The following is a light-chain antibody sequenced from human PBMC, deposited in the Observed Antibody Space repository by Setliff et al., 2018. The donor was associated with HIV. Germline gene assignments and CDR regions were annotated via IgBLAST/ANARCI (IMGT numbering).Light chain of an antibody. CDR3: CSYTRGGTYV. CDR2: GDS. Sequence: QSALAQPASVSGSPGQSITISCIGSSSDVGKYDLVSWYQQDPGKAPRLIIYGDSERPSGVSNRFSGSKSGNTASLTISGLPADDAADYYFCSYTRGGTYVFCTGTKVTVL. J-gene: IGLJ1*01. CDR1: SSDVGKYDL. V-gene: IGLV2-23*01.